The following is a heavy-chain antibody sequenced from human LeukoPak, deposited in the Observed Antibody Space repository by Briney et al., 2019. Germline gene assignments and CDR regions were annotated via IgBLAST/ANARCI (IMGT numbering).Heavy chain of an antibody. CDR2: IIPSDGFT. J-gene: IGHJ4*02. D-gene: IGHD3-3*01. Sequence: ASVKVSCKASGYTFTNYYIHWVRQAPGQGLEWMGMIIPSDGFTTYAQKFQGRLTMTRDMSTSTVYLELSSLRSEDTALYYCATAGRRLFGVLIPLSFDYWGQGTLVTVSS. CDR3: ATAGRRLFGVLIPLSFDY. CDR1: GYTFTNYY. V-gene: IGHV1-46*01.